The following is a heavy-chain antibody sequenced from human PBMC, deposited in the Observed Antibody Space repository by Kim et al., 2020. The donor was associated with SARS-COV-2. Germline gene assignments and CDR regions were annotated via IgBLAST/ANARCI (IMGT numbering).Heavy chain of an antibody. CDR1: GFTVSSNY. CDR3: ARARDYYDSSGYAPDPGAFDI. Sequence: GGSLRLSCAASGFTVSSNYMSWVRQAPGKGLEWVSAIYSGGSTYYADSVKGRFTISRDNSKNTLYLQMNSLRAADTTVYYCARARDYYDSSGYAPDPGAFDIWGQGTMVTVSS. CDR2: IYSGGST. D-gene: IGHD3-22*01. V-gene: IGHV3-53*01. J-gene: IGHJ3*02.